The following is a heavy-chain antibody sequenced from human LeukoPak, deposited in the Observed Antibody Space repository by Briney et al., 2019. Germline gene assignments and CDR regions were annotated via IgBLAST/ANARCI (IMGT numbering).Heavy chain of an antibody. CDR3: AREREPYYDILTGYYTFDY. J-gene: IGHJ4*02. CDR2: ISAYNGNT. D-gene: IGHD3-9*01. V-gene: IGHV1-18*01. Sequence: ASVKVSCKASGYTFTSYGISWVRQAPGQGLEWMGWISAYNGNTNYAQKLQGRVTMTTDTSTSTAYMELRSLRSDDTAVYYCAREREPYYDILTGYYTFDYWGQGTLVTVSS. CDR1: GYTFTSYG.